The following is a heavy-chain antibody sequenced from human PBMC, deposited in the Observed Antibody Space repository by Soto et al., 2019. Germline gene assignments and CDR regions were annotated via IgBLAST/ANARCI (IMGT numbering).Heavy chain of an antibody. CDR3: ATRDPGTSVDY. CDR2: IYRTGST. V-gene: IGHV4-4*02. J-gene: IGHJ4*02. Sequence: ETLSLTCAVSGGSFTSTNWGTWVRQPPGQGLGWIGEIYRTGSTNYNPSPKIRVTISLXXSXXXFXLXVTPXTAADTAVYYSATRDPGTSVDYWGRVTLLPVS. CDR1: GGSFTSTNW. D-gene: IGHD1-7*01.